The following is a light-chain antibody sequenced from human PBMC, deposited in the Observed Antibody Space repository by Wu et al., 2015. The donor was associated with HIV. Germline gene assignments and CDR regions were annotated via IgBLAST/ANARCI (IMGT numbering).Light chain of an antibody. CDR1: QSIDSW. CDR3: QQYNSYPWT. CDR2: KAS. J-gene: IGKJ1*01. V-gene: IGKV1-5*03. Sequence: DIQMTQSPSTLSASVGDRVTITCRASQSIDSWLAWYQHKPGKAPKLLIYKASSLESGVPSTFSGSGSGTEFTLTISSLQPDDFATYYCQQYNSYPWTFGQGTKVEIK.